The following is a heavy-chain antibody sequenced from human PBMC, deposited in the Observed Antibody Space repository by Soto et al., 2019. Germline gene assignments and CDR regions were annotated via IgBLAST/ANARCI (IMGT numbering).Heavy chain of an antibody. CDR3: SRGIKGGSDA. CDR2: ISYDGTKK. J-gene: IGHJ5*02. CDR1: GFVSNDYD. Sequence: QVQLAESGGGVVQPGRSLRLSCATSGFVSNDYDIHWVRQAPGKGLAWLASISYDGTKKYYAESVKGRFTISRDNSKNTLSLQLNSLGAEDTAVYYCSRGIKGGSDAWGPGTLVTVSS. V-gene: IGHV3-30*03.